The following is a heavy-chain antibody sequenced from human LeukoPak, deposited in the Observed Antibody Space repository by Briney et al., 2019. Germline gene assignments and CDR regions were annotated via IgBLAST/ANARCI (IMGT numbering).Heavy chain of an antibody. CDR1: GYTFTSYY. J-gene: IGHJ6*02. CDR3: ARTPVDIVVVPAAILPQYYYYGMDV. Sequence: SVKVSCKASGYTFTSYYMHWVRQAPGQGLEWMGGIIPIFGTANYAQKFQGRVTITADESTSTAYMEQSSLRSEDTAVHYCARTPVDIVVVPAAILPQYYYYGMDVWGQGTTVTVSS. CDR2: IIPIFGTA. V-gene: IGHV1-69*13. D-gene: IGHD2-2*02.